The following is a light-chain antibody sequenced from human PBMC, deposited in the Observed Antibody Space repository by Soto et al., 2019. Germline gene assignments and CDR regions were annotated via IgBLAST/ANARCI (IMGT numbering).Light chain of an antibody. CDR2: DVS. Sequence: EIVLTQSPATLSLSPGERATLSCRASQSVGGSLAWYQQKPGQSPRLLIYDVSNRATGIPARFSGSGSGADFTLTISSLEPDDFAVYYCQQRYNWPRTFGQGTKVDIK. CDR3: QQRYNWPRT. J-gene: IGKJ1*01. CDR1: QSVGGS. V-gene: IGKV3-11*01.